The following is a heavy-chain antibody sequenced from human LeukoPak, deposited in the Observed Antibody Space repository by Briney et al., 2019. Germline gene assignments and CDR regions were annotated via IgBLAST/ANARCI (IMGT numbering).Heavy chain of an antibody. V-gene: IGHV3-30*02. CDR2: IRYDGSIR. J-gene: IGHJ4*02. CDR1: GFTFSSYG. D-gene: IGHD6-6*01. CDR3: AKDVSQYYISSLDY. Sequence: PGGSLRLSCAASGFTFSSYGMHWVRQAPGKGLEWVAFIRYDGSIRYYADSVTGRFTISRDNSKNTLYLQMSSLRAEDTAVYYCAKDVSQYYISSLDYWGQGTLVTVSS.